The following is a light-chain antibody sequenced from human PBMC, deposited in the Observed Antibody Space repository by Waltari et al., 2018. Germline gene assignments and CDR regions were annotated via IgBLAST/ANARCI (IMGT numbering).Light chain of an antibody. CDR1: QTVTSNY. Sequence: DIVLAQSPGTLSLSPGERATLSCRASQTVTSNYLSWYQQNPGQAPRLLIFGASSRATGIPDRFSGSGSGTDFTITITRLEPEDFAVYYCQQYASSRTFGQGTRVEIK. J-gene: IGKJ1*01. CDR3: QQYASSRT. CDR2: GAS. V-gene: IGKV3-20*01.